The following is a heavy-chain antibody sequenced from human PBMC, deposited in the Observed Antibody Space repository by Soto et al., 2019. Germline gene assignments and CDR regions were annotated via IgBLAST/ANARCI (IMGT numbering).Heavy chain of an antibody. CDR2: IIPIFGTA. Sequence: GASVNVSCKASGGIFTRYDIRWVRQAPGQGLEWMGAIIPIFGTANYAQKFQGRVTITADATTSTAYMELSSLRSEDTAMYYCTINEGRDVSTFDYWGQGTLVIVSS. V-gene: IGHV1-69*13. CDR3: TINEGRDVSTFDY. CDR1: GGIFTRYD. J-gene: IGHJ4*02. D-gene: IGHD3-10*02.